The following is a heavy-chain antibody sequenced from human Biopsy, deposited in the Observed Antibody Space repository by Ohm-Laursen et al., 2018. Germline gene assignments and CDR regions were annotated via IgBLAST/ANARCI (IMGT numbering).Heavy chain of an antibody. V-gene: IGHV4-34*01. CDR3: ARGRLRAVARFDY. D-gene: IGHD6-19*01. Sequence: GTLSLTCSVYGGSFSGYYWSWIRQPPGKGLEWIGEINHSGSTNYNPSLKSRVTISVDKSKNQFSLKLSSVTAADTAVYYCARGRLRAVARFDYWGQGTLVTVSS. CDR2: INHSGST. CDR1: GGSFSGYY. J-gene: IGHJ4*02.